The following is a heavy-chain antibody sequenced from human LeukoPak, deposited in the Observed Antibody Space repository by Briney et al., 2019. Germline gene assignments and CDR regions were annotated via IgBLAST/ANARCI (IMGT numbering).Heavy chain of an antibody. CDR3: ARGRGSPYWYFDL. Sequence: ASVKVSCKASGGTFSSYAISWVRQAPGQGLEWMGRIIPILGIANYAQKFQGRVTITADKSTSTAYMELSSLRSEDTAVYYCARGRGSPYWYFDLWGRGTLVTVSS. J-gene: IGHJ2*01. D-gene: IGHD2-15*01. CDR1: GGTFSSYA. V-gene: IGHV1-69*04. CDR2: IIPILGIA.